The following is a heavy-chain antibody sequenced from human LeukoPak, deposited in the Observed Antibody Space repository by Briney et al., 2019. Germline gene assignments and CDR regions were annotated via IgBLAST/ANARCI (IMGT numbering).Heavy chain of an antibody. CDR3: ARGRFLDAFDI. J-gene: IGHJ3*02. D-gene: IGHD3-3*01. V-gene: IGHV4-59*01. CDR2: IYYSGST. Sequence: SETLSLTCTVSGGSISSYYWSWIRQPPGKGLEWIGYIYYSGSTKYKPSLKSRVTISVDTSKNQFSLKLSPVTAADTAVYYCARGRFLDAFDIWGQGTMVTVSS. CDR1: GGSISSYY.